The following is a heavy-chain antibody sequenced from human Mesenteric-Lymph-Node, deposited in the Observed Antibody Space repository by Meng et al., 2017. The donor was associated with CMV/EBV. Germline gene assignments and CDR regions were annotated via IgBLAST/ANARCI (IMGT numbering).Heavy chain of an antibody. CDR1: GFTFRNFE. CDR2: ISPSDNTI. Sequence: GESLKISCAASGFTFRNFEMNWVRQAPGKGLEWVSYISPSDNTIHYADSVKGRFTISRDNAKNSLYLQMNSLRADDTAIYYCTREGLHGNIWYPGYWGQGTLVTVSS. V-gene: IGHV3-48*03. CDR3: TREGLHGNIWYPGY. D-gene: IGHD6-13*01. J-gene: IGHJ4*02.